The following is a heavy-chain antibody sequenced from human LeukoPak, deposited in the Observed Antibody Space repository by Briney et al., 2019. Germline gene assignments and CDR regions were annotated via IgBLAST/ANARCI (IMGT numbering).Heavy chain of an antibody. CDR1: GGSINSSSYY. J-gene: IGHJ1*01. V-gene: IGHV4-39*07. Sequence: SETLSLTCTVSGGSINSSSYYWSWIRQPPGKGLEWIGEINHSGSTNYNPSLKSRVTISVDTSRNQFSLKLSSVTAADTAVYYCARVGRIAAAARSKYFQHWGQGTLVTVSS. D-gene: IGHD6-13*01. CDR3: ARVGRIAAAARSKYFQH. CDR2: INHSGST.